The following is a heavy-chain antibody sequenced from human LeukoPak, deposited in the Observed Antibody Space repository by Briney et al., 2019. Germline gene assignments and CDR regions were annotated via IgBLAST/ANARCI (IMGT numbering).Heavy chain of an antibody. CDR2: IYSGGST. CDR3: ARDGDYSNYGTDY. J-gene: IGHJ4*02. CDR1: GFTVSSNY. Sequence: AGTLRLSCAASGFTVSSNYMSWVRQAPGKGLEWVSVIYSGGSTYYADSVKGRFTISRDNSKNTLYLQMNSLRAEDTAVYYCARDGDYSNYGTDYWGQGTLVTVSS. V-gene: IGHV3-66*01. D-gene: IGHD4-11*01.